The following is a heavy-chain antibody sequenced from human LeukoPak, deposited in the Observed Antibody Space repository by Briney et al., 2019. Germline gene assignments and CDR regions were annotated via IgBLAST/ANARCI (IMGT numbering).Heavy chain of an antibody. CDR1: GGSIRSFY. D-gene: IGHD6-19*01. CDR3: AREAVAGFDY. CDR2: IYYSGST. V-gene: IGHV4-59*01. J-gene: IGHJ4*02. Sequence: PSETLSLTCTVSGGSIRSFYWSWIRQPPGKGLEWVGYIYYSGSTNYNPSLKSRVTISVDMSKNQFSLKLSSVTAADTAVYYCAREAVAGFDYWGQGTLVTVSS.